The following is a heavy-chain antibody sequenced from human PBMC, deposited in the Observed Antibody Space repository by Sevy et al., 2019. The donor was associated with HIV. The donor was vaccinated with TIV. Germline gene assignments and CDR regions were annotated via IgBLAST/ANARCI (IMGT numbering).Heavy chain of an antibody. CDR1: GFTFGTYA. J-gene: IGHJ6*02. CDR2: ISDSGRST. D-gene: IGHD3-3*01. V-gene: IGHV3-23*01. CDR3: ARRPDFGVIIPTGVLDV. Sequence: GGSLRLSCAGSGFTFGTYAMTWVRQAPGKGLQWVSVISDSGRSTYYADSVQGRVTISRDNSKNTMHLHMNSLRVEDTAIYYCARRPDFGVIIPTGVLDVWGQGTTVTVSS.